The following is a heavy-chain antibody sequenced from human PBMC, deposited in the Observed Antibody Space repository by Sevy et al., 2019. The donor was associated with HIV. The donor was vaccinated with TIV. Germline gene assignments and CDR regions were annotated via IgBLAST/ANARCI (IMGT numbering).Heavy chain of an antibody. CDR2: IIPIFGTA. CDR1: GGTFSSSA. J-gene: IGHJ4*02. Sequence: ASVKVSCKASGGTFSSSAISWVRQAPGQGLEWMGRIIPIFGTANYAQKFQGRVTITADESTITAYMELSSLGSEDTAVYYCAREGLPDYGDYVGDYWGQGTLVTVSS. V-gene: IGHV1-69*13. CDR3: AREGLPDYGDYVGDY. D-gene: IGHD4-17*01.